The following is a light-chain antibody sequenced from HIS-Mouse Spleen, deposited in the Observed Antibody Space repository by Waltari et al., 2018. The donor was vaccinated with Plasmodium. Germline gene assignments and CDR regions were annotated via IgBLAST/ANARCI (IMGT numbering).Light chain of an antibody. CDR2: QDS. CDR3: QAWDSSTVV. V-gene: IGLV3-1*01. Sequence: SSELTQPPSVSVPPGQTASIPCSGDKLGDKYACWYQQKPGQSPVLVIYQDSKRPSGIPERFSGSNSGNTATLTISGTQAMDEADYYCQAWDSSTVVFGGGTKLTVL. CDR1: KLGDKY. J-gene: IGLJ2*01.